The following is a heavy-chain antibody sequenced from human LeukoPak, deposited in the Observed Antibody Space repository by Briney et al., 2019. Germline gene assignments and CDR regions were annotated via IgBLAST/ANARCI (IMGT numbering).Heavy chain of an antibody. D-gene: IGHD3-10*01. CDR1: GFTFSSYA. J-gene: IGHJ4*02. CDR2: ISGSGGST. V-gene: IGHV3-23*01. CDR3: AKIHTDLWFGKSYNDY. Sequence: PGGSLRLSCAAPGFTFSSYAMSWVRQAPGKGLEWVSAISGSGGSTYYADSVKGRFTISRDNSKNTLYLQMNSLRAEDTAVYYCAKIHTDLWFGKSYNDYWGQGTLVTVSS.